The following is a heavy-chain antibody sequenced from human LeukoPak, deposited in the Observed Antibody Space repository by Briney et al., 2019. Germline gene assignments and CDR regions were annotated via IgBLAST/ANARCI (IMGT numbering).Heavy chain of an antibody. CDR2: IDSSGSTI. D-gene: IGHD3-22*01. J-gene: IGHJ4*02. CDR3: AKKGYYDGSGYYMYYFDH. CDR1: GFTIRDYY. Sequence: GGSLRLSCAASGFTIRDYYMSWIRQAPGKGLEWVSYIDSSGSTIYYADSMKGRFTISRDNAKNSLYLQMNSLRAEDTAVYYCAKKGYYDGSGYYMYYFDHWGQGTLVTVSS. V-gene: IGHV3-11*01.